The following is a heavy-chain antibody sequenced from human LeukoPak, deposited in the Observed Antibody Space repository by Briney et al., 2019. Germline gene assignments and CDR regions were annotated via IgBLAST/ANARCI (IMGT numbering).Heavy chain of an antibody. Sequence: GESLKISCKGSGYSFTSYWIGWVRQMPGKGLEWMGIIYPGDSDTRYSPSFQGQVTISADKSISTAYLQWSSLKASDTAMDYCALGSSWYLSAFDIWGQGTMVTVSS. V-gene: IGHV5-51*01. D-gene: IGHD6-13*01. J-gene: IGHJ3*02. CDR2: IYPGDSDT. CDR3: ALGSSWYLSAFDI. CDR1: GYSFTSYW.